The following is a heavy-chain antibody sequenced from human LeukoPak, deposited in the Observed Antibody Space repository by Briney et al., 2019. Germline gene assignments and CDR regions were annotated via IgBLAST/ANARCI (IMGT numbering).Heavy chain of an antibody. V-gene: IGHV4-30-2*01. CDR1: GGSISSGGYS. Sequence: PSETLSLTCAVSGGSISSGGYSWSWIRQPPGKGLEWIGYIYHSGSTYYNPSLKSRVTISVDTSKNQFSLKLSSVTAADTAVYYCARHVWVGVTSKFDYWGQGTLVTVSS. D-gene: IGHD1-26*01. CDR2: IYHSGST. CDR3: ARHVWVGVTSKFDY. J-gene: IGHJ4*02.